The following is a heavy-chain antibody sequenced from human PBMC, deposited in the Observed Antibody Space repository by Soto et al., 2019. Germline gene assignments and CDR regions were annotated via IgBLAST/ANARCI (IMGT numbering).Heavy chain of an antibody. J-gene: IGHJ6*02. CDR1: GFTFSSYA. V-gene: IGHV3-23*01. D-gene: IGHD6-13*01. CDR3: AKDGSSWYLYYYGMDV. CDR2: ISGSGGST. Sequence: PGGSLRLSCAASGFTFSSYAMSWVRQAPGKGLEWVSAISGSGGSTYYADSVKGRFTISRDNSKNTLYLQMNSLRAEDTAVYYCAKDGSSWYLYYYGMDVWGQGTTVTVSS.